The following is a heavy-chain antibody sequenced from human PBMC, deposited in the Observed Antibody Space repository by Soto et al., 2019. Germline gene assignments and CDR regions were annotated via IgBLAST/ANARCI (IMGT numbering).Heavy chain of an antibody. J-gene: IGHJ4*02. Sequence: GGSLRLSCAASGFTFSSYAMHWVLQAPGNGLEWVAVISYDGSNKYYADSVKVRFTISRDNSKITLYLQMNSLRAEDTAVYYCARAHTLGYYDFWSGYFPDYWGQRTLVTVSS. V-gene: IGHV3-30-3*01. D-gene: IGHD3-3*01. CDR1: GFTFSSYA. CDR3: ARAHTLGYYDFWSGYFPDY. CDR2: ISYDGSNK.